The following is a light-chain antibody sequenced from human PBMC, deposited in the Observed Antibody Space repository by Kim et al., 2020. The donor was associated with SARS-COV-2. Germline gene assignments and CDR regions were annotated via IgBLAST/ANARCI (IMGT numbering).Light chain of an antibody. V-gene: IGKV1-39*01. CDR1: QDITSY. J-gene: IGKJ2*01. CDR2: AAS. Sequence: DIQMTQSPSSLSASVGDRVTITCRASQDITSYLNWYQHKPGKAPRLLIYAASSVQGGVPSRFSGSGSGTDFTLTITSLQPEDFATFYCQQSHSIPYTFGQGTKLEIK. CDR3: QQSHSIPYT.